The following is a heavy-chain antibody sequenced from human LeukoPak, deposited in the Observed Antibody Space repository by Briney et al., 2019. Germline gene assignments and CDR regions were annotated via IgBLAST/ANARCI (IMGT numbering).Heavy chain of an antibody. CDR1: GFTFSTNW. J-gene: IGHJ5*01. Sequence: PGGSLRLSCAASGFTFSTNWMSWFRQAPGKGLEWVAHIKPDGSETYYVDSVKGRFTISRDNAKNSLYLQMNSLRAEDTAVYYCATAVSVAGDSWGQGTPVTVSS. D-gene: IGHD6-19*01. CDR2: IKPDGSET. CDR3: ATAVSVAGDS. V-gene: IGHV3-7*01.